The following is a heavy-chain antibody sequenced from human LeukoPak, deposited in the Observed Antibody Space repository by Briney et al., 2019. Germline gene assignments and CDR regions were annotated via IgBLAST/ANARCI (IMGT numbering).Heavy chain of an antibody. V-gene: IGHV3-9*01. J-gene: IGHJ4*02. CDR3: AKDVSGDSSGSDY. CDR1: GFTFDDYA. Sequence: GGSLRLSCAASGFTFDDYAMHWVRQAPGKGLEWVSGISWNSGSIGYADSVKGRFTISRDNAKNSLYLQMNSLRAEDTALYYWAKDVSGDSSGSDYWGQGTLVTVSS. CDR2: ISWNSGSI. D-gene: IGHD3-22*01.